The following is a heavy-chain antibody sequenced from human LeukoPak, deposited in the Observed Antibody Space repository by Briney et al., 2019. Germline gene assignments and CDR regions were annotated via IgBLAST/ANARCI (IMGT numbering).Heavy chain of an antibody. CDR1: GGTFSSYA. J-gene: IGHJ4*02. Sequence: SVKVSCKASGGTFSSYAISWVRQAPGQGLEWMGGIIPIFGTANYAQKFQGRVTITADESTSTAYMELSSLRSEDTAVYYCARGFQYQLTPYYFDYWGQGTLVTVSS. CDR2: IIPIFGTA. D-gene: IGHD2-2*01. V-gene: IGHV1-69*13. CDR3: ARGFQYQLTPYYFDY.